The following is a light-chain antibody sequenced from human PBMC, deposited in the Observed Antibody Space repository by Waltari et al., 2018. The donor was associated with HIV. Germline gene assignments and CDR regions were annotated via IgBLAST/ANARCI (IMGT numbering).Light chain of an antibody. CDR1: QSVLYSSNNKNY. CDR2: WAS. CDR3: QQYYSTQYS. Sequence: DIVVTQSPDSLAVSLGERATINCKSSQSVLYSSNNKNYLAWYQQKPGQPPKLLIYWASTRESGVPDRFSGSGSGTDFTLTSSSLQAEDVAVYYCQQYYSTQYSFGQGTKLEIK. V-gene: IGKV4-1*01. J-gene: IGKJ2*03.